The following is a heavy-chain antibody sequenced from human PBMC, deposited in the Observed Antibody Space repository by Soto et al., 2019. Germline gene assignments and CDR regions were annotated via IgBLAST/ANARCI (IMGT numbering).Heavy chain of an antibody. Sequence: QVQLVQSGAEVKKPGASVKVSCKASGYTFTSYGISWVRQAPGQGLEWMGWISAYNGNTNDAQKLQGRVTMTTYPSTSTAYMEVRSLRSDDTAVYYCASPIRSSSSGYYYYGMDVWGQGTTVTVSS. CDR1: GYTFTSYG. D-gene: IGHD6-6*01. CDR2: ISAYNGNT. J-gene: IGHJ6*02. CDR3: ASPIRSSSSGYYYYGMDV. V-gene: IGHV1-18*04.